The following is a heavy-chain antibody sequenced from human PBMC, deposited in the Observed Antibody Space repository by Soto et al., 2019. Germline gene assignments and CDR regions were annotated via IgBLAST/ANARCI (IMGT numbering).Heavy chain of an antibody. CDR2: INHSGST. CDR3: ARGRCSATYCYSNFDS. Sequence: QVQLQQWGAGLLKPSETLSLTCAVYGGSFSGYYWSWIRQPPGKGLEWIGEINHSGSTNYNPSLKSRVTMSADTSKGQLSLKLSAVTAADTAVYYCARGRCSATYCYSNFDSWGQGTLVTVSS. V-gene: IGHV4-34*01. D-gene: IGHD2-15*01. J-gene: IGHJ4*02. CDR1: GGSFSGYY.